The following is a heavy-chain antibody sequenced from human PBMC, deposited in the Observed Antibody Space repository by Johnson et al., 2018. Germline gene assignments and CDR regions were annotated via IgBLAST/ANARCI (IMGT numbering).Heavy chain of an antibody. Sequence: VQLVQSGGGLVQPGGSLRLSCAASGFTFSSYDMHWVRQATGKGLEWVSAIGTAGDTYYPGSGKGRFTISRENAKNSLYLQMNSLRAGDTAVYYCARGEGLGALQHWGQGTLVTVSS. V-gene: IGHV3-13*01. D-gene: IGHD1-26*01. CDR2: IGTAGDT. J-gene: IGHJ1*01. CDR1: GFTFSSYD. CDR3: ARGEGLGALQH.